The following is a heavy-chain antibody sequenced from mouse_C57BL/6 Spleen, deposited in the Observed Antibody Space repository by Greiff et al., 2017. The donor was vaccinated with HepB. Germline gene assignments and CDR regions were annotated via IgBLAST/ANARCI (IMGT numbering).Heavy chain of an antibody. J-gene: IGHJ4*01. CDR1: GYTFTDHE. Sequence: QVQLQQSGAELVRPGASVTLSCKASGYTFTDHEMHWVKQTPVHGLEWIGAIDPETGGTASNQKFKGKAILTADKSSSTAYMELRGLTSEDSAVYYCTAMVTTCEAMDYWGQGTSVTVSS. CDR2: IDPETGGT. D-gene: IGHD2-2*01. V-gene: IGHV1-15*01. CDR3: TAMVTTCEAMDY.